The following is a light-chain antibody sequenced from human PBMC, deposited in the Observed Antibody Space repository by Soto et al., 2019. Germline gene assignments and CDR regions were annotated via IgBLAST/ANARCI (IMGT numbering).Light chain of an antibody. CDR1: SSDVGGYNY. J-gene: IGLJ1*01. CDR2: EVT. V-gene: IGLV2-8*01. Sequence: QSALTQPPSASGSPGQSVTISCTGTSSDVGGYNYVSWYQQHPGKAPKLMIFEVTKRPSGVPDRFSGSKSGNTASLTVSGLQAEDEADYYCSSYAGSNNSVFATGTKVTV. CDR3: SSYAGSNNSV.